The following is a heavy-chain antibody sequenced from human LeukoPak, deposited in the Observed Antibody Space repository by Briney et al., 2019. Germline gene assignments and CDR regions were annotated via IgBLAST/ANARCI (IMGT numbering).Heavy chain of an antibody. CDR3: ARVVSYYGSGISYGMDV. J-gene: IGHJ6*02. D-gene: IGHD3-10*01. CDR1: GYSISSGYY. CDR2: IYHSGST. V-gene: IGHV4-38-2*02. Sequence: PSETLSLTCTVSGYSISSGYYWGWIRQPPGKGLEWIGSIYHSGSTYYNPSLKSRVTISVDTSKNQFSLKLSSVTAADTAVYYCARVVSYYGSGISYGMDVWGQGTTVTVSS.